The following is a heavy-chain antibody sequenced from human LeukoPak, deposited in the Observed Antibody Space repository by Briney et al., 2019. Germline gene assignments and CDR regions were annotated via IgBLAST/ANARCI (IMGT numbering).Heavy chain of an antibody. V-gene: IGHV3-23*01. CDR3: ASSGIGDYEIGY. Sequence: SGGSLRLSCAASGFTFSSYAMSWVRQAPGKGLEWVSAISGNGGSTYYADSVKGRFTISRDNAKNSLYLQMNSLRAEDTAVYYCASSGIGDYEIGYWGQGTLVTVSS. CDR2: ISGNGGST. CDR1: GFTFSSYA. D-gene: IGHD4-17*01. J-gene: IGHJ4*02.